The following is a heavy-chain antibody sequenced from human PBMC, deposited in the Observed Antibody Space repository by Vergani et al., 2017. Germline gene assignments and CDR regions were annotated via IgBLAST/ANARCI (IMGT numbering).Heavy chain of an antibody. CDR2: ISGSGGST. CDR3: AKDIWGADYYDSSGYSDY. J-gene: IGHJ4*02. CDR1: GFTFSSYA. Sequence: EVQLLESGGGLVQPGGSLRLSCAASGFTFSSYAMSWVRQAPGKGLEWVSAISGSGGSTYYADSVKGRFTISRDNSKNTLYLQMNSLRAEDTAVYYCAKDIWGADYYDSSGYSDYWGQGTLVTVSS. D-gene: IGHD3-22*01. V-gene: IGHV3-23*01.